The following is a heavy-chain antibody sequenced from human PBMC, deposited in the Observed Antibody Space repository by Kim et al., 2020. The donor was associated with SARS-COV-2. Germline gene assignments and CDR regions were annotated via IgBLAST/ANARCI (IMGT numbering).Heavy chain of an antibody. Sequence: SETLSLTCTVSGGSISSGGYYWSWIRQHPGKGLEWIGYIYYSGSTYYNPSLKSRVTISVDTSKNQFSLKLSSVTAADTAVYYCARKARGIYSSGGRWFDPWGQGTLVTVSS. CDR2: IYYSGST. CDR1: GGSISSGGYY. D-gene: IGHD6-19*01. V-gene: IGHV4-31*03. CDR3: ARKARGIYSSGGRWFDP. J-gene: IGHJ5*02.